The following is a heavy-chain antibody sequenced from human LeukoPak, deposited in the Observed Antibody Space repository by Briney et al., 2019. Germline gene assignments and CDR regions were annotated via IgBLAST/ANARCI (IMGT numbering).Heavy chain of an antibody. CDR1: GGSISSYY. V-gene: IGHV4-4*09. CDR3: ARKAPKKGWFDP. CDR2: THPSGNT. J-gene: IGHJ5*02. Sequence: SETLSLTCTVSGGSISSYYWSWTRQPPGKGLEWIGYTHPSGNTNYSPSLKSRVTISIDTSRNQFSLKLSSVTAADTAVYYCARKAPKKGWFDPWGQGTLVTVSS.